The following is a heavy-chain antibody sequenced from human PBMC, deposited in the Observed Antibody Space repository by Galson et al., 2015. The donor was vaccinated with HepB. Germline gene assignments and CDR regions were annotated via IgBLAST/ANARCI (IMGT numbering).Heavy chain of an antibody. V-gene: IGHV1-69*13. CDR1: GGTFSSYA. Sequence: SVKVSCKASGGTFSSYAISWVRQAPGQGLEWMGGIIPIFGTANYAQKFQGRVTITADESTSTAYMELSSLRSEDTAVYYCARGFSGEPNFQYFFYWGQGTLITVSS. D-gene: IGHD3-9*01. CDR3: ARGFSGEPNFQYFFY. J-gene: IGHJ4*02. CDR2: IIPIFGTA.